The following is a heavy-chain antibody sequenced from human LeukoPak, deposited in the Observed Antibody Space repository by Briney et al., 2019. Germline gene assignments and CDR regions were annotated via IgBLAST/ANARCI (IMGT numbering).Heavy chain of an antibody. CDR3: AKGGSYRSQPYFDY. D-gene: IGHD3-16*02. J-gene: IGHJ4*02. Sequence: GGSLRLSCAASGFTFSSYGMRWVRQAPGKGLEWVSAISGSGDSTYYADSVKGRFTISRDNSKNTVYLQMNSLRAEDTAVYYCAKGGSYRSQPYFDYWGQGTPVTVSS. CDR1: GFTFSSYG. V-gene: IGHV3-23*01. CDR2: ISGSGDST.